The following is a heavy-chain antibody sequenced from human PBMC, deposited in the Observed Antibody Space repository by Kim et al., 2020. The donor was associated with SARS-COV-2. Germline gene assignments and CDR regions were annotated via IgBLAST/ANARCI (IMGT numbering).Heavy chain of an antibody. V-gene: IGHV3-15*01. Sequence: GGSLRLSCAASGFTFSNAWMIWVRQAPGKGLEWVGRIKSKTDVGTTDYAAPVKGRFTISRDDSKNTLYLQMNSLKTEDTAVYYSTTDGSVTYWGQGTLVTVSS. CDR1: GFTFSNAW. CDR2: IKSKTDVGTT. J-gene: IGHJ4*02. CDR3: TTDGSVTY. D-gene: IGHD3-10*01.